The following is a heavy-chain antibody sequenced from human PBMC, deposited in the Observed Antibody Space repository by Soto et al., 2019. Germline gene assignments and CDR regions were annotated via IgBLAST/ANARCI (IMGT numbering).Heavy chain of an antibody. CDR1: GFTFSSYA. CDR3: ARGIYSSGWYRGEMDY. V-gene: IGHV3-30-3*01. Sequence: QVQLVESGGGVVQPGRSLRLSCAASGFTFSSYAMHWVRQAPGKGLEWVAVISYDGSNKYYADSVKGRFTISRDNSKNTLYLQMNSLRAEDTAVYYCARGIYSSGWYRGEMDYWGQGTLVTVSS. D-gene: IGHD6-19*01. CDR2: ISYDGSNK. J-gene: IGHJ4*02.